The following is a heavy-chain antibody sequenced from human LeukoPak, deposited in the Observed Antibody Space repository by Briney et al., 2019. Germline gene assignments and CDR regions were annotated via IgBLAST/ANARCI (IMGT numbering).Heavy chain of an antibody. CDR2: MYYSGST. V-gene: IGHV4-59*01. CDR3: ARELKVGNTGYYFDY. CDR1: GASISSYY. J-gene: IGHJ4*02. Sequence: SETLSLTCTVSGASISSYYWSWVRQPPGKGLEWIGYMYYSGSTNYNPSLKSRVTISVDTSKNQFSLKLNSVTAADTAGYFCARELKVGNTGYYFDYWGQGTLVTVSS. D-gene: IGHD2/OR15-2a*01.